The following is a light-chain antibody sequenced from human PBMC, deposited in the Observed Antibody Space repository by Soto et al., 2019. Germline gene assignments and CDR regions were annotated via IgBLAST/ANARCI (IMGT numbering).Light chain of an antibody. CDR3: SSYTTFSTLV. CDR2: DVT. Sequence: QSALTQPASVSGSPGQSITIPCTGTSSDIGAYDSVSWYQQYPGKAPKLIIYDVTNRPSGVSDRLSGSKSGNTASLTISGLQAEDEAHYYCSSYTTFSTLVLGGGTKLTVL. J-gene: IGLJ2*01. CDR1: SSDIGAYDS. V-gene: IGLV2-14*01.